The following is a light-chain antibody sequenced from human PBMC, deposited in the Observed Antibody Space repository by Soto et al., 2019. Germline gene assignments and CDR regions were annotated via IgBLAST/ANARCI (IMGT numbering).Light chain of an antibody. J-gene: IGKJ3*01. CDR3: QQYGSSPLT. CDR1: QSVTSSY. Sequence: DIVFTHSPGTLSLSPGERATLTCRASQSVTSSYLAWYQQKPGQAPRLLMYGASSRATGIPDRFSGSGSGTDFTLTISRLEPEDFAVYYCQQYGSSPLTFGPGTKVDIK. V-gene: IGKV3-20*01. CDR2: GAS.